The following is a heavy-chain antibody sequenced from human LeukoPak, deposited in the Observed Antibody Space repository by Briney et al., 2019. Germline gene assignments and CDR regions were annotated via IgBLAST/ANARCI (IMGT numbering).Heavy chain of an antibody. CDR3: ARVAGQWLERDYYYYYGMDV. Sequence: SETLSLTCTVSGGSISSYYWSWIRQPPGKGLEWIGYIYYSESTNYNPSLKSRVTISVDTSKNQFSLKLSSVTAADTAVYYCARVAGQWLERDYYYYYGMDVWGQGTTVTVSS. CDR1: GGSISSYY. V-gene: IGHV4-59*01. J-gene: IGHJ6*02. CDR2: IYYSEST. D-gene: IGHD6-19*01.